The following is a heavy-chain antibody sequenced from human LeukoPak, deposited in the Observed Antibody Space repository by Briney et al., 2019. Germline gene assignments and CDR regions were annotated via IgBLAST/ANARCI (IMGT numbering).Heavy chain of an antibody. CDR2: FDPEDGET. D-gene: IGHD3-22*01. V-gene: IGHV1-24*01. CDR1: GYTLTELS. Sequence: ASVKVSCKVSGYTLTELSMHWVRQAPGKGLEWMGGFDPEDGETIYAQKFQGRVTMTEDTSTDTAYMELSRLRSEDTAVYYCAMVVITTRDAFDIWGQGTMVTVSS. J-gene: IGHJ3*02. CDR3: AMVVITTRDAFDI.